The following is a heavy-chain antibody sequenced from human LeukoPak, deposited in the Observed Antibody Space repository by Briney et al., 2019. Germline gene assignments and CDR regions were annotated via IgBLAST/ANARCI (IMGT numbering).Heavy chain of an antibody. D-gene: IGHD3-3*01. Sequence: SETLSLTCTVSGGSISSGSYYWSWIRQPAGKGLEWIGRICTSGSTNYNPSLKSRVTISVDTSKNQFSLKLSSVTAADTAVYYCARSDFWSYYFDYWGQGTLVTVSS. V-gene: IGHV4-61*02. J-gene: IGHJ4*02. CDR1: GGSISSGSYY. CDR2: ICTSGST. CDR3: ARSDFWSYYFDY.